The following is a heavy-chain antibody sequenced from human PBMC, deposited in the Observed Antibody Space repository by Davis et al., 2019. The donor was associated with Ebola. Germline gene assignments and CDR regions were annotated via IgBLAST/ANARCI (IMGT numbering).Heavy chain of an antibody. V-gene: IGHV1-69*13. Sequence: SVTVSCKASGYTFTSYYMHWVRQPPGQGLEWMGGIIPIFGTTNYAQKFQGRVTITADESTSTAYMELSSLRSEDTAVYYCARGAPRSIAARPGLRYYYYGMDVWGQGTTVTVSS. CDR2: IIPIFGTT. CDR3: ARGAPRSIAARPGLRYYYYGMDV. J-gene: IGHJ6*02. CDR1: GYTFTSYY. D-gene: IGHD6-6*01.